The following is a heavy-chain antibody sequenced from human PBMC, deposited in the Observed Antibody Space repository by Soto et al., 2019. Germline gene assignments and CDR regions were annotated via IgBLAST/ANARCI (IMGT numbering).Heavy chain of an antibody. CDR2: IKQDGSEK. CDR1: GFTFSSYW. Sequence: GGSLRLSCAASGFTFSSYWMSWVRQAPGKGLEWVANIKQDGSEKYYVDSVKGPFTISRDNAKNSLYLQMNSLRAEDTAVYYCASDPLIVVVAATKTAEYFQHWGQGTLVTVSS. J-gene: IGHJ1*01. D-gene: IGHD2-15*01. CDR3: ASDPLIVVVAATKTAEYFQH. V-gene: IGHV3-7*01.